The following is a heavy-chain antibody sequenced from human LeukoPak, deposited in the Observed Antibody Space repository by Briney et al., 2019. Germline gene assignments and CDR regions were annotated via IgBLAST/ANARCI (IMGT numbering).Heavy chain of an antibody. CDR2: MNPKSGNT. D-gene: IGHD3-10*01. CDR1: GGTFSRYS. Sequence: AAVKVSCMASGGTFSRYSISWVRQAPGQGLEGVGWMNPKSGNTGYAQKFQGRVTMTRNISISTAYMELSSLRSEDTAVYYCARGKYYYGSGRSYYMDVWGKGTTVTISS. CDR3: ARGKYYYGSGRSYYMDV. J-gene: IGHJ6*03. V-gene: IGHV1-8*01.